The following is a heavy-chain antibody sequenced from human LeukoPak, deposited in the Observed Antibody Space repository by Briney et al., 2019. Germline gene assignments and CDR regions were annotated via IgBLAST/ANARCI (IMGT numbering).Heavy chain of an antibody. V-gene: IGHV3-30*18. CDR1: AFTFSSYG. CDR2: ISYDGSNK. CDR3: AKWGPYCVGDYCPALDS. Sequence: GGSLRLSCAASAFTFSSYGMPWVRQAPGKGLEWVAVISYDGSNKYYADSVKGRFTISRDNSKNTLYLQMNSLRAEDTAVYYCAKWGPYCVGDYCPALDSWGQGTLVTVSS. D-gene: IGHD2-21*02. J-gene: IGHJ4*02.